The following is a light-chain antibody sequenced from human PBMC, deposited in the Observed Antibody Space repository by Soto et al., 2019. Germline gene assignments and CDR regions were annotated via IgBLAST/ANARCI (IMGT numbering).Light chain of an antibody. V-gene: IGLV2-14*01. CDR3: SSYTDSGTVL. CDR2: EVN. J-gene: IGLJ3*02. CDR1: SSDVGTYNY. Sequence: QSVLTQPASVSGSPGQSITISCTGTSSDVGTYNYVSWYQQHPGKAPKLMLFEVNNRPSGVSDRFSGSKSGTTASLTISGLQAEDGADYYCSSYTDSGTVLFGGGTKVTVL.